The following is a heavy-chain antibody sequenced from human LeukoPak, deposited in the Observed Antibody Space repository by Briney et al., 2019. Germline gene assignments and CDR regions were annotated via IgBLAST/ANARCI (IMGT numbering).Heavy chain of an antibody. Sequence: GGSLRLSCAASGFTFSSYSMNWVRQAPGKGLEWVSFISGSSSIIHYADSVKGRFTISRDNAKNSLYLQMNSLRAEDTAVYYCATYSSLNRREFQFWGQGTLLTVSS. CDR1: GFTFSSYS. D-gene: IGHD3-22*01. CDR3: ATYSSLNRREFQF. J-gene: IGHJ1*01. CDR2: ISGSSSII. V-gene: IGHV3-48*04.